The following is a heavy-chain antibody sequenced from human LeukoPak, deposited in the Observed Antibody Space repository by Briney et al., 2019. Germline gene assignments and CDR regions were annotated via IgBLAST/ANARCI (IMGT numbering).Heavy chain of an antibody. CDR3: GRSLSSAWYYFAY. CDR2: IYYSGST. J-gene: IGHJ4*02. CDR1: GGSISSYY. V-gene: IGHV4-59*01. D-gene: IGHD6-19*01. Sequence: SGTLSLTCTVSGGSISSYYWSWIRQPPGKGLEWIGYIYYSGSTNYNPSLNSRVTISVDTSKNQFSLRLSTVTAADTAVYYCGRSLSSAWYYFAYWGQGTLVTVSS.